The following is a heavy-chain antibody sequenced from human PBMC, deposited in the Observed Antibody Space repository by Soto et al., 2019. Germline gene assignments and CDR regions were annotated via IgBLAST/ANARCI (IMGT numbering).Heavy chain of an antibody. V-gene: IGHV4-34*01. CDR2: INHSGST. J-gene: IGHJ6*02. Sequence: QVQLQQWGAGLLKPSETLSLTCAVYGGSFSGYYWSWIRQPPGKGLEWIGEINHSGSTNYNPSLKSRVTISVDTSKNQFSLKLSSVTAADTAVYYCARREDQVVVPAAKGPGGMDVWGQGTTVTVSS. CDR1: GGSFSGYY. CDR3: ARREDQVVVPAAKGPGGMDV. D-gene: IGHD2-2*01.